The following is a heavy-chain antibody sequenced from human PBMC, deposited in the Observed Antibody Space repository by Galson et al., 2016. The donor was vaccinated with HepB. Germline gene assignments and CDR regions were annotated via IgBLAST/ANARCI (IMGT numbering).Heavy chain of an antibody. V-gene: IGHV3-23*01. CDR1: GLTFGRYW. CDR2: ISGSSAYT. CDR3: AKDLGERLVTVYYYMDV. J-gene: IGHJ6*03. D-gene: IGHD3-16*01. Sequence: SLRLSCAASGLTFGRYWMSWVRQAPGTGLEWVSAISGSSAYTYYADSVQGRFTISRDNSQNTLYLQMNSLRAEDTAVYYCAKDLGERLVTVYYYMDVWGKGTTVTVSS.